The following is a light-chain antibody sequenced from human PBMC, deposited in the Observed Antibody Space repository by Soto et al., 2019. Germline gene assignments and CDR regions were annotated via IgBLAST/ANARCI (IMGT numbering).Light chain of an antibody. CDR3: QQYNSYSGT. Sequence: DIPMTQSPSTLSASVGDRVTITCRASQTISSWLAWYQQKPGKAPKLLIYDASSLESGVPSRFSGSGSGTEFTLTISSLQPDDFETYYCQQYNSYSGTFGQGTKVEIK. J-gene: IGKJ1*01. CDR1: QTISSW. V-gene: IGKV1-5*01. CDR2: DAS.